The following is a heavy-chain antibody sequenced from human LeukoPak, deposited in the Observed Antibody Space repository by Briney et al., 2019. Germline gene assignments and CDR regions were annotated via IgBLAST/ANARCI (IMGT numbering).Heavy chain of an antibody. CDR1: GFTFSSYS. J-gene: IGHJ4*02. Sequence: PGGSLRLSCAASGFTFSSYSMNWVRQAPGKALEWVSGISDSGVSTYYSDSVKGRFTISRDNSKNTLYLQMNSLRAEDTAVYYCAKMPVSYSSGWSVFDYWGQGNLVTVSS. CDR3: AKMPVSYSSGWSVFDY. D-gene: IGHD6-19*01. V-gene: IGHV3-23*01. CDR2: ISDSGVST.